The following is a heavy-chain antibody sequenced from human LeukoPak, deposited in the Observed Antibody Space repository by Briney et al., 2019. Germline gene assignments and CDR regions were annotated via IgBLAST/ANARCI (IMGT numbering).Heavy chain of an antibody. CDR3: ARQIIGYYYMDV. CDR2: IYPGYSDT. CDR1: GYSFTSYW. Sequence: GESLKISCKGSGYSFTSYWIGWVRQMPGKGLEWMGIIYPGYSDTRYSPSFQVQVTISVDKSISTAYLQWSSLKASDPSIYYCARQIIGYYYMDVWGKGTTVTVSS. J-gene: IGHJ6*03. V-gene: IGHV5-51*01.